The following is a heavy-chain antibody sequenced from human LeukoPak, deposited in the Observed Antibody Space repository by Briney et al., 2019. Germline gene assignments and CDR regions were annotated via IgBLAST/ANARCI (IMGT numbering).Heavy chain of an antibody. V-gene: IGHV3-20*04. Sequence: RPGGSLRLSCAASGFTFHDYDMSWVRQSPGKGLEWVSGINWNGDRTGYADSVKGRFTISRDNAKNSLCLQMNSLRAEDTAVYYCARDSPARSIGGIYDYWGQGTLVTVSS. CDR1: GFTFHDYD. D-gene: IGHD6-6*01. CDR3: ARDSPARSIGGIYDY. J-gene: IGHJ4*02. CDR2: INWNGDRT.